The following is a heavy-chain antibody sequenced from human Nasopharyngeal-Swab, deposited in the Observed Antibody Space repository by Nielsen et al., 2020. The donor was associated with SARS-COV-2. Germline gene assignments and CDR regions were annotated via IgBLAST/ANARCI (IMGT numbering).Heavy chain of an antibody. CDR1: GFTFSSYS. CDR3: AKDILPGRYDRTYDAFDI. Sequence: GESLKISCAASGFTFSSYSMSWLRQAPGKGLEWVSTITGNGDTTYYADSVKGRFTISRDNSKNTLYLQMNSLRAEDTAVNYCAKDILPGRYDRTYDAFDIWGQGTMVTVSS. V-gene: IGHV3-23*01. CDR2: ITGNGDTT. D-gene: IGHD3-22*01. J-gene: IGHJ3*02.